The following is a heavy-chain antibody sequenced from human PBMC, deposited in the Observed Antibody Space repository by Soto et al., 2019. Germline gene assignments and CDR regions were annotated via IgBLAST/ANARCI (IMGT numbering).Heavy chain of an antibody. V-gene: IGHV4-30-4*01. CDR1: GGSISSGDYY. D-gene: IGHD4-17*01. CDR3: ARLDYGDYDIDY. Sequence: SETLSLTCTVSGGSISSGDYYWSWIRQPPGKGLEWIGYIYYSGSTYYNPSLKSRVTISVDTSKNQFSLKLSSVTAADTAAYYCARLDYGDYDIDYWGQGTLVTVSS. J-gene: IGHJ4*02. CDR2: IYYSGST.